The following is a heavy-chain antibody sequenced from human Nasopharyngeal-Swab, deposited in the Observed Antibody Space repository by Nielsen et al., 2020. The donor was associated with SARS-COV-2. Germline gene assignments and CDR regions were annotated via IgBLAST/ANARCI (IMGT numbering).Heavy chain of an antibody. Sequence: GESLKISCAASGFALNNFVMQWIRQAPGKGPEWVAVVPSDGSKGQYADSVEGRFTFYRDNSRNMVHLQMNSLRDEDTAVYYCVREGGTSGRAGYFDYWGRGTLVTVSS. CDR1: GFALNNFV. CDR2: VPSDGSKG. J-gene: IGHJ4*02. V-gene: IGHV3-30-3*01. D-gene: IGHD2-2*01. CDR3: VREGGTSGRAGYFDY.